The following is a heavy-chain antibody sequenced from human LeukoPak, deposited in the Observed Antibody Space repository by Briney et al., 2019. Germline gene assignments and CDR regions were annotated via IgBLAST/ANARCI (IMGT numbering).Heavy chain of an antibody. CDR1: GGSIISYY. J-gene: IGHJ6*03. V-gene: IGHV4-4*07. Sequence: SETLSLPCTVSGGSIISYYWSWVRQSAGKGLEWIGRFYPSGSTEYNTSLKSRVTMSVDMSKKQFSLKLTSVTAADTAIYYCARLKFYDSTGYIPGYYMDVWGKGTTVTVSS. D-gene: IGHD3-22*01. CDR3: ARLKFYDSTGYIPGYYMDV. CDR2: FYPSGST.